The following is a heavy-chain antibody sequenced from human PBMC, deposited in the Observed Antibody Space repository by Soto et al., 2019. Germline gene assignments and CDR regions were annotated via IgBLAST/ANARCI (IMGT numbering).Heavy chain of an antibody. CDR3: ARDHYYGSGSILYRLYALDT. CDR2: ISSSSSYI. Sequence: GGSLRLSCAASGFTFSSYSMNWVRQAPGKGLEWVSSISSSSSYIYYADSVKGRFTISRDNAKNSLYLQMNSLRAEDTAVYYCARDHYYGSGSILYRLYALDTWGQGTMVTVSS. J-gene: IGHJ3*02. CDR1: GFTFSSYS. D-gene: IGHD3-10*01. V-gene: IGHV3-21*01.